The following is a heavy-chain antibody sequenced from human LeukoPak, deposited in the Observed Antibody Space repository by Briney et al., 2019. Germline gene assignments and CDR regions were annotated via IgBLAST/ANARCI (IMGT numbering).Heavy chain of an antibody. CDR3: ARDSYYYDSSGYRTLDY. Sequence: SETLSLTCTVSGGSISSSSYYWGWIRQPPGKGLEWIGYIYYSGSTNYNPSLKSRVTISIDTSKNQFSLKLSSVTAADTAVYYCARDSYYYDSSGYRTLDYWGQGTLVTVSS. CDR2: IYYSGST. J-gene: IGHJ4*02. CDR1: GGSISSSSYY. D-gene: IGHD3-22*01. V-gene: IGHV4-61*05.